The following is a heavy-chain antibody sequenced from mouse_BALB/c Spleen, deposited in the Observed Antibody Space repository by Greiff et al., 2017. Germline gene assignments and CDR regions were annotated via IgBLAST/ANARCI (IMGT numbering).Heavy chain of an antibody. D-gene: IGHD2-3*01. CDR1: GYSITSGYY. V-gene: IGHV3-6*02. J-gene: IGHJ4*01. CDR2: ISYDGSN. Sequence: VQLKESGPGLVKPSQSLSLTCSVTGYSITSGYYWNWIRQFPGNKLKWMGYISYDGSNNYNPSLKNRISITRDTSKNQFFLKLNSVTTEDTATYYCARWLLRAMDYWGQGTSVTVSS. CDR3: ARWLLRAMDY.